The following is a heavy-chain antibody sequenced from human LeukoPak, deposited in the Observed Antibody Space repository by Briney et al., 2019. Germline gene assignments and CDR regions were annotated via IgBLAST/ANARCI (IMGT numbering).Heavy chain of an antibody. J-gene: IGHJ6*03. CDR3: AKDQGLRKYYYYYYMDV. CDR1: GFTFGDHG. Sequence: GGSLRLACVGSGFTFGDHGMHWVRQAPGRGLEWIAGISFNGGAIGYADSVKGRFTISRDNANQSLYLQMNSLRVEDTALYFCAKDQGLRKYYYYYYMDVWGRGTTVIVS. V-gene: IGHV3-9*01. CDR2: ISFNGGAI. D-gene: IGHD2-21*02.